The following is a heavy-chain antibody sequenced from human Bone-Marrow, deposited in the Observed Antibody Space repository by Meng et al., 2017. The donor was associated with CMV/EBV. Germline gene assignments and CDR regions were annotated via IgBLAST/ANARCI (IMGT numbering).Heavy chain of an antibody. J-gene: IGHJ6*02. CDR1: GGSISSSSYY. Sequence: SETLSLTCTVSGGSISSSSYYWGWIRQPPGKGLEWIGSIYYSGSTYYNPSLKSRVTISVDTSKNQFSLKLSSVTAADTAVYYCARVPTYLGTYDSSGYYPYYYYGMDVWGQGTTVTFSS. CDR3: ARVPTYLGTYDSSGYYPYYYYGMDV. D-gene: IGHD3-22*01. V-gene: IGHV4-39*07. CDR2: IYYSGST.